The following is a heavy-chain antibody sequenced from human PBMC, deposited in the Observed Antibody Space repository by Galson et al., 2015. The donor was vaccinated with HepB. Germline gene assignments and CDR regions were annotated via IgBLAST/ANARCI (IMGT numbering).Heavy chain of an antibody. CDR2: ISTYTGNS. CDR3: ARGGGSGDYDYYYYMDV. J-gene: IGHJ6*03. CDR1: GYTFTRYG. Sequence: SVKVSCKASGYTFTRYGISWVRQAPGQGLEWMGWISTYTGNSKYAQKVWGRVTMTTDTATSTAYMELRSLRSDDTAVYYCARGGGSGDYDYYYYMDVWGKGTTVTVSS. D-gene: IGHD6-19*01. V-gene: IGHV1-18*01.